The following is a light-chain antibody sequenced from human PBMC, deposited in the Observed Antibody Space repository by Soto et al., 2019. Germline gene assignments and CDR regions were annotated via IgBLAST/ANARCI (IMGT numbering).Light chain of an antibody. CDR2: VAS. J-gene: IGKJ4*01. V-gene: IGKV1-39*01. Sequence: GDRVTITCPASQDIGNDVGWYQQKPGKAPKRLINVASTLRSGVPSRFSGSGSGTDFNLTINSLQPEDFATYFCQQSFTTPLTFGGGTKVDIK. CDR1: QDIGND. CDR3: QQSFTTPLT.